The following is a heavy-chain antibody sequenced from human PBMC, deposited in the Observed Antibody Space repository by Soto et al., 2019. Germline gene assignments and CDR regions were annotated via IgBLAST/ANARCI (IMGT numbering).Heavy chain of an antibody. CDR3: ARVGSGYAAH. Sequence: ASETLSLTCTVSGGSISSGGYYWSWIRQHPGKGLEWIGYIYYSGSTYYNPSLKSRVTISVDTSKNQFSLKLSSVTAADTAVYYCARVGSGYAAHWGQGTLVTVSS. V-gene: IGHV4-31*03. CDR2: IYYSGST. CDR1: GGSISSGGYY. J-gene: IGHJ4*02. D-gene: IGHD5-12*01.